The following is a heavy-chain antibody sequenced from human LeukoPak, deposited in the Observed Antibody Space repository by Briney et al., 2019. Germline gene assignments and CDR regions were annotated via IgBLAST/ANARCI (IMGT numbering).Heavy chain of an antibody. CDR1: GGSISSGGYY. CDR3: AGRASNWEYFDY. J-gene: IGHJ4*02. CDR2: IYYSGST. Sequence: SETLSLTCTVSGGSISSGGYYWSWIRQHPGKGLEWIGYIYYSGSTYYNPSLKSRVTISVDTSKIQFSLKLSSVTAADTAVYYCAGRASNWEYFDYWGQGTLVTVSS. V-gene: IGHV4-31*03. D-gene: IGHD7-27*01.